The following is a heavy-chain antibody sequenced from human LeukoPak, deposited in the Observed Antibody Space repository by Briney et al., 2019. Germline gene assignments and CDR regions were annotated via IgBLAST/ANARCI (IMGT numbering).Heavy chain of an antibody. J-gene: IGHJ4*02. CDR2: ISSSSSTI. CDR3: ARADWVRRSDYDSSGYAGY. V-gene: IGHV3-48*04. CDR1: GFTFSSYS. D-gene: IGHD3-22*01. Sequence: GGSLRLSCAASGFTFSSYSMNWVRQAPGKGLEWVSYISSSSSTIYYADSVKGRFTISRDNAKNSLYLQMNSLRAEDTAVYYCARADWVRRSDYDSSGYAGYWGQGTLVTVSS.